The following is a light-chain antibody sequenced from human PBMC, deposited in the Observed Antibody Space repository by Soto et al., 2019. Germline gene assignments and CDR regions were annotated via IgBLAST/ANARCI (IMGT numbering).Light chain of an antibody. CDR3: QQSYSTLFT. CDR2: AAS. CDR1: QSISNY. J-gene: IGKJ3*01. V-gene: IGKV1-39*01. Sequence: DIQMTQSPSSLSASVGDRVTITCRASQSISNYLNWYQQRPGKAPKLLIYAASNLQSGVPSRFSGSGSGTDFTLTISSLQPEDFATYYCQQSYSTLFTFGPGTKVDI.